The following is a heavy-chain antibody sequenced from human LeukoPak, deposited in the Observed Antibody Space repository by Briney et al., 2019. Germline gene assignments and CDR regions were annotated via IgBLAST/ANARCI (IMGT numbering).Heavy chain of an antibody. Sequence: SETLSLTCTVSGGSISSYYWSWIRQPPGKGLEWIGYIYYSGSTTYNLSLKSRVTITVDTSKNQFSLNVNSVTAAATAEYACARGGERNIDCLLFDCWGQGTLVTVSS. CDR1: GGSISSYY. CDR3: ARGGERNIDCLLFDC. V-gene: IGHV4-59*01. CDR2: IYYSGST. J-gene: IGHJ4*02. D-gene: IGHD3-9*01.